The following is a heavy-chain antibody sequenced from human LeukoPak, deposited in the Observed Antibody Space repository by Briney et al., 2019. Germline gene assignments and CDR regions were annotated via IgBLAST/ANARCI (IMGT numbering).Heavy chain of an antibody. V-gene: IGHV3-21*01. Sequence: LXCAASGXTFSSYSMNWVRQAPGKGLEWVSYISSSSSYIYYADSVNVRFTISRDNAKNSLYLQMNSLTAEDTAVYYCARDQSVNYYYYYYLDVWGKVTTVTVSS. J-gene: IGHJ6*03. D-gene: IGHD5/OR15-5a*01. CDR3: ARDQSVNYYYYYYLDV. CDR2: ISSSSSYI. CDR1: GXTFSSYS.